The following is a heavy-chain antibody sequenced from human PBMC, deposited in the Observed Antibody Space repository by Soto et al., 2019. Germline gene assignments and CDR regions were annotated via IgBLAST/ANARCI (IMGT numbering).Heavy chain of an antibody. CDR3: AKGGEGEIHTISTQPPDY. J-gene: IGHJ4*02. CDR2: ISWNSGSI. CDR1: GFTFDDYA. V-gene: IGHV3-9*01. Sequence: EVQQVEXGGGLVXXXXXLXXXXAAXGFTFDDYAMHWLRQAPGXGXXXVXXISWNSGSIGYADSVKGRFTIXXXXXXXXXXXXXXXXXXXXXXLYYCAKGGEGEIHTISTQPPDYWGQGTLVTV. D-gene: IGHD3-10*01.